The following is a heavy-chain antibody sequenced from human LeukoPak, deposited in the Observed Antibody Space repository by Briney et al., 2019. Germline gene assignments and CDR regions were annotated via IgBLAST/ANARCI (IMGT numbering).Heavy chain of an antibody. CDR2: LYGGGST. CDR1: GFTVSTYY. CDR3: ARGWVLATGAFDI. J-gene: IGHJ3*02. V-gene: IGHV3-53*01. D-gene: IGHD2-8*02. Sequence: GGSLRLSCAASGFTVSTYYMTWVRQAPGKGLEWVSVLYGGGSTYYADSVKGRFTISRDNSKNTLYLHMNSLRPEDTAVYYCARGWVLATGAFDIWGQGTMVTVSS.